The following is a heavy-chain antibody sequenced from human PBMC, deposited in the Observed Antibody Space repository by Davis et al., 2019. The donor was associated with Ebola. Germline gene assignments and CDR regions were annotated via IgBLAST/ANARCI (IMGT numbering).Heavy chain of an antibody. CDR3: ARHWSDAFDI. Sequence: GESLKISCKGSGYSFTSYWISWVRQMPGKSLEWMGRIDPSDSYTNYSPSFQGHVTISADKSISTAYLQWSSLKASDTAMYYCARHWSDAFDIWGQGTMVTVSS. J-gene: IGHJ3*02. CDR2: IDPSDSYT. CDR1: GYSFTSYW. V-gene: IGHV5-10-1*01.